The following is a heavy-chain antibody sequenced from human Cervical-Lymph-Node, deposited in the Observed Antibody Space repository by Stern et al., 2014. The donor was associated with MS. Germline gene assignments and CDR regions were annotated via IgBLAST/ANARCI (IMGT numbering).Heavy chain of an antibody. CDR1: GYRFTTYW. CDR3: AKASWNDDAFDI. CDR2: TYPGDSDT. J-gene: IGHJ3*02. Sequence: EVQLVESGIEVKKPGESLKISCKGSGYRFTTYWIAWVRQMPGKGLEWMGITYPGDSDTTYIPSFQGQVSILADQSITTPYFHWSSLKASDTAMYSCAKASWNDDAFDIWGQGTMVTVSS. V-gene: IGHV5-51*03. D-gene: IGHD1-1*01.